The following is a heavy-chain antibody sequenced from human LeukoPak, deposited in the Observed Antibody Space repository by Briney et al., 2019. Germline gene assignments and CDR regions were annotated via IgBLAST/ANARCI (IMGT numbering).Heavy chain of an antibody. CDR1: GFTFNTHN. D-gene: IGHD6-13*01. Sequence: GGSLRLSCAASGFTFNTHNMIWVRQTPGKGLEWISYMTSSSGTIYYADSVKGRFAISRDNARNSLYLQMNSLRVEDTAVYYCARSSRTSWYSDYWGQGTLVTVSS. CDR3: ARSSRTSWYSDY. V-gene: IGHV3-48*04. J-gene: IGHJ4*02. CDR2: MTSSSGTI.